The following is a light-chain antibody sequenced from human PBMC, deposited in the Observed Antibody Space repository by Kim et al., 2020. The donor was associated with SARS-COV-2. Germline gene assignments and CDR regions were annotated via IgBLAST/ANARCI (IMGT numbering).Light chain of an antibody. V-gene: IGKV3-20*01. Sequence: EIVLTQSPGSLSLSPGERATLSCRASQSVTGTNLAWYQQRPGQAPRLLMYGASYRDSGIPDRFSGSGSGTDFTLTISSLEPEDFAVYYCQYYGNSPPVTFGQGTQLEIK. CDR1: QSVTGTN. J-gene: IGKJ5*01. CDR2: GAS. CDR3: QYYGNSPPVT.